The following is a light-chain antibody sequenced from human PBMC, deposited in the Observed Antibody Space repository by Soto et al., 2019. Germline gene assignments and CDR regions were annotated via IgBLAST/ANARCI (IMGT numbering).Light chain of an antibody. CDR1: QSLVHRDGNTY. Sequence: IVLTQSPLSLPVTLGKPASLSCRSSQSLVHRDGNTYLKWFQQRPGQSPRRLIYKASNRDSGVTDRFSGSGSGTDFTLSISRVEAYDVGVYYCMQGITFTFGQGTRVEI. J-gene: IGKJ1*01. CDR2: KAS. CDR3: MQGITFT. V-gene: IGKV2-30*02.